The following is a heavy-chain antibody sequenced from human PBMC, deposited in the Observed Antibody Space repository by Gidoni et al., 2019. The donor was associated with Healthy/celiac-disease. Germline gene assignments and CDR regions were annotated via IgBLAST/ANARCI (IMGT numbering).Heavy chain of an antibody. V-gene: IGHV1-18*01. CDR3: ARSIYCGGDCHRPVDY. CDR1: GYTFTSYG. D-gene: IGHD2-21*02. Sequence: QVQLVQSGAEVKTPGASVKVSCKASGYTFTSYGISWVRQAPGQGLEWMGWISAYNGNTNYEQKLQGRVTMTTDTSTSTAYMELRSLRSDDTAVYYCARSIYCGGDCHRPVDYWGQGTLVTVSS. J-gene: IGHJ4*02. CDR2: ISAYNGNT.